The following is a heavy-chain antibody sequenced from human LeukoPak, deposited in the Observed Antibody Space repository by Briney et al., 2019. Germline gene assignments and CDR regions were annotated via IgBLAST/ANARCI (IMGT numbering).Heavy chain of an antibody. Sequence: GGSLRLSCAASGFTFDDYGMSWVHQAPGKGLEWVSGISWNSGSIGYADSVKGRFTISRDNAKNSLYLQMNSLRAEDMALYYCAKEYCSGGSCYRGAFDIWGQGTWSPSLQ. D-gene: IGHD2-15*01. CDR3: AKEYCSGGSCYRGAFDI. J-gene: IGHJ3*02. CDR1: GFTFDDYG. CDR2: ISWNSGSI. V-gene: IGHV3-9*03.